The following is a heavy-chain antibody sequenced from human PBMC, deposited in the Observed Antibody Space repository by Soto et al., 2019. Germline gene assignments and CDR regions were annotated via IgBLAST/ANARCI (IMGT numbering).Heavy chain of an antibody. Sequence: ASVKVSCKASGYTFTGYYMHWVRQAPGQGLEWMGWINPNSGDTNYAQKFQGWVTMTRDTSISTAYMELSRLRSDDTAVYYCARVKAPTSIAASYYYYGMDVWGQGTTVTVSS. CDR3: ARVKAPTSIAASYYYYGMDV. CDR2: INPNSGDT. D-gene: IGHD6-6*01. V-gene: IGHV1-2*04. J-gene: IGHJ6*02. CDR1: GYTFTGYY.